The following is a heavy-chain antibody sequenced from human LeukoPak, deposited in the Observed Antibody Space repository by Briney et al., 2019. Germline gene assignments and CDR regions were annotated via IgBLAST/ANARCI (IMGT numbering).Heavy chain of an antibody. V-gene: IGHV1-2*02. J-gene: IGHJ4*02. D-gene: IGHD3-10*01. CDR3: ATRGKYYYGSGSYYNGFDY. CDR1: GYTFTGYY. Sequence: GASVKVSCKASGYTFTGYYMHWVRQAPGQGLEWMGWINPNSGGTNYAQKFQGRVTMTRDTSISTAYMELSRLRSDDTAVYYCATRGKYYYGSGSYYNGFDYWGQGTLVTVSS. CDR2: INPNSGGT.